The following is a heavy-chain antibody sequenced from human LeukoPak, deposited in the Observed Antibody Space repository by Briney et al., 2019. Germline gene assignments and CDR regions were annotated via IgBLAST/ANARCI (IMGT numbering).Heavy chain of an antibody. CDR3: AKEGSVDSSGWYFDF. D-gene: IGHD6-19*01. V-gene: IGHV3-30-3*01. CDR1: GFTFSSYA. J-gene: IGHJ4*02. Sequence: GRSLRLSCAASGFTFSSYAMHWVRQAPGKGLEWVAVISYDGSNKYYADSVKGRFTISRDNSKNTVFLKMNKLRVEDTGVYYCAKEGSVDSSGWYFDFWGQGTLVTVSS. CDR2: ISYDGSNK.